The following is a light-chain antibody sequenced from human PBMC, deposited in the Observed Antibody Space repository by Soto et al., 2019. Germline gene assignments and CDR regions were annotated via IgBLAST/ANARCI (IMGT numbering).Light chain of an antibody. CDR3: QQYDNLPLS. J-gene: IGKJ4*01. V-gene: IGKV1-33*01. CDR2: DAT. CDR1: EDINKY. Sequence: DTQMTQSPSSLSASVGERVTITCQSSEDINKYLNRHQQNPRKAPNLLIYDATNLAKGVPSRFSGSGSGTSFTLTISSLQPEDVAAYYCQQYDNLPLSFGGGTKVEIK.